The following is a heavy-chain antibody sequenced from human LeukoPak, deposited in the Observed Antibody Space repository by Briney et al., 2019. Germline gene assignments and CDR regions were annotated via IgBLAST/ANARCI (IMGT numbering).Heavy chain of an antibody. CDR3: ARLSLWSGYYLFDP. J-gene: IGHJ5*02. D-gene: IGHD3-3*01. V-gene: IGHV1-2*02. CDR1: GYTFTGYY. Sequence: ASVKVSCKASGYTFTGYYMHWVRQAPGQGLEWVGWINPNSGGTNYAQKFQGRVTMTRDTFISTAYMELSRLRSDDTAVYYCARLSLWSGYYLFDPWGQGTLVTVSS. CDR2: INPNSGGT.